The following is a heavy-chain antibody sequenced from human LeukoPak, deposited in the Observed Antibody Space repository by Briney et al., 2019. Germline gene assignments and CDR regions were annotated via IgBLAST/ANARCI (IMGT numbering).Heavy chain of an antibody. CDR2: FDPEDGET. D-gene: IGHD3-22*01. J-gene: IGHJ4*02. V-gene: IGHV1-24*01. CDR3: ATVHKPIYTMIVY. CDR1: GYTLTELS. Sequence: ASVKVSCKVSGYTLTELSMHWVRQAPGKGLEWMGGFDPEDGETIYAQKFQGRVTMIEDTSTDTAYTELSSLRSEDTAVYYCATVHKPIYTMIVYWGQGTLVTVSS.